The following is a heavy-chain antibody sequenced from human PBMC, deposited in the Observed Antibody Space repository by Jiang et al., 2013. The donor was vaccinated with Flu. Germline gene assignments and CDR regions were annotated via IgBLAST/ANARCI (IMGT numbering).Heavy chain of an antibody. V-gene: IGHV4-34*01. J-gene: IGHJ6*02. D-gene: IGHD1-26*01. CDR1: GGSFSGYY. Sequence: LLKPSETLSLTCAVYGGSFSGYYWSWIRQPPGKGLEWIGEINHSGSTNYNPSLKSRVTISVDTSKNQFSLKLSSVTAADTAVYYCARGGELGDYYYYGMDVWGQGTTVTVSS. CDR3: ARGGELGDYYYYGMDV. CDR2: INHSGST.